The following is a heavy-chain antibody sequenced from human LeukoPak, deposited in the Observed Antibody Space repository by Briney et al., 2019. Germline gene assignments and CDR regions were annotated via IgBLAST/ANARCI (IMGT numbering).Heavy chain of an antibody. CDR3: AREVPNYLYCSSTSCYNWFDP. CDR2: INPNSGGT. V-gene: IGHV1-2*02. J-gene: IGHJ5*02. D-gene: IGHD2-2*01. CDR1: GYTFTGYY. Sequence: ASVKVSCKASGYTFTGYYMHWVRQAPGQGLEWMGWINPNSGGTNYAQKFQGRVTMTRDTSISTAYMELSRLRSDDTAVYYCAREVPNYLYCSSTSCYNWFDPWGQGTLVTVSS.